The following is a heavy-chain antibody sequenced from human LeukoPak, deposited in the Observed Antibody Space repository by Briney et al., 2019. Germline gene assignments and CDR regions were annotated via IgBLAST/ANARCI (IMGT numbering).Heavy chain of an antibody. V-gene: IGHV3-23*01. J-gene: IGHJ4*02. CDR2: ISPSDGNT. CDR1: GFTFSKYA. Sequence: QTGGSLRLSCAASGFTFSKYAMSWVRQAPGKGLEWVSAISPSDGNTFYADSVKGRFTVSRDNSKNTLSLQMNSLRAEDAALYYCAKDSSVPYGITEWGQGTLVTVSS. CDR3: AKDSSVPYGITE. D-gene: IGHD4-17*01.